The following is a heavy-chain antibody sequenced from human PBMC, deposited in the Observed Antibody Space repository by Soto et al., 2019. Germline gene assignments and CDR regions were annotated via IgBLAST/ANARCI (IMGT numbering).Heavy chain of an antibody. J-gene: IGHJ5*02. CDR1: GYTFTSYG. V-gene: IGHV1-18*01. D-gene: IGHD2-15*01. CDR2: ISAYNGNT. CDR3: ARGEDCSGGSCLGWFDP. Sequence: ASVKVSCKASGYTFTSYGISWVRQAPGQGLEWMGWISAYNGNTNYAQKLQGRVTMTTDTSTSTAYMELRSLRSDDTAVYYCARGEDCSGGSCLGWFDPWGQGTLVTVSS.